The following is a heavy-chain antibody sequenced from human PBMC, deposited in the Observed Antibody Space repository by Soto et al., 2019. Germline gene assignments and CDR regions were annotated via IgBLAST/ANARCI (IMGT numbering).Heavy chain of an antibody. V-gene: IGHV1-18*01. D-gene: IGHD3-10*01. Sequence: ASVKVSCKASGYNFLTYGISWLRQAPGRGLEWMGWISTDNTHRNYAQNFQERVTMTTDTSTNTAYMELRSLRSDDTAIYYCARDRPGISVIRAVKTYNYFDPWGQGTLVTVSS. CDR3: ARDRPGISVIRAVKTYNYFDP. CDR2: ISTDNTHR. CDR1: GYNFLTYG. J-gene: IGHJ5*02.